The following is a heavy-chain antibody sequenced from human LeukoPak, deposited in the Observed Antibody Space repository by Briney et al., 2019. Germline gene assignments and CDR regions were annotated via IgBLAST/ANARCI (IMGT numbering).Heavy chain of an antibody. CDR2: ISYDGSNK. V-gene: IGHV3-30-3*01. Sequence: GGSLRLSCAASGFAFSSYAMHWVRQAPGKGLEWVAVISYDGSNKYYADSVKGRFTISRDNSKNTLYLQMNSLRAEDTAVYYCARDYYDSSGYYYYYYGMDVWGQGTTVTVSS. CDR3: ARDYYDSSGYYYYYYGMDV. J-gene: IGHJ6*02. D-gene: IGHD3-22*01. CDR1: GFAFSSYA.